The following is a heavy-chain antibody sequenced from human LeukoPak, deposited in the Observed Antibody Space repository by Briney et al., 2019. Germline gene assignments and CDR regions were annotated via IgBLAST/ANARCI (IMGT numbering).Heavy chain of an antibody. Sequence: GGSLRLSCAASGFTFTSYAMNWVHQAPGKGLEWVSGISGSGGSTYYADSVKGQLIISRDNSKDTLYLQMSSLRAEDTAVYYCAKSFCSSTSCYWITMSFDYWGQGTLVTVSS. CDR1: GFTFTSYA. CDR2: ISGSGGST. J-gene: IGHJ4*02. V-gene: IGHV3-23*01. D-gene: IGHD2-2*01. CDR3: AKSFCSSTSCYWITMSFDY.